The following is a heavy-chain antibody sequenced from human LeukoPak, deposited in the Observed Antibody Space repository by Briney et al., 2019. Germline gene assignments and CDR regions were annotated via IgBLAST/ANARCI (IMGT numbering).Heavy chain of an antibody. CDR3: ARGGGGDFWSRDYYMDV. J-gene: IGHJ6*03. V-gene: IGHV1-2*02. Sequence: ASVRVSCKPSGYTFSDHYMHWGRQAPGQGLEWMAWINPKNGGTTYAPTFQGRVTLTRDTSISTFYMELSRLTSDDTAVYCCARGGGGDFWSRDYYMDVWGKGTTVTVS. CDR1: GYTFSDHY. CDR2: INPKNGGT. D-gene: IGHD3-3*01.